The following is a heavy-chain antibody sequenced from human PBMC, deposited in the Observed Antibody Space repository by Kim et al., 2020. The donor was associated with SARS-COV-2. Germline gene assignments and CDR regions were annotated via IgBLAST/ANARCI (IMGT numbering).Heavy chain of an antibody. V-gene: IGHV3-23*01. CDR2: ISNSGGNT. Sequence: GGSLRLSCAASGFTFSSFAMSWVRQAPGKGLEWISGISNSGGNTYYADSVKGRFTISRDNSKNILYLQMNSLRAEDTAIYYCAKARGGCPGVYSGQGTL. J-gene: IGHJ4*02. CDR3: AKARGGCPGVY. D-gene: IGHD6-19*01. CDR1: GFTFSSFA.